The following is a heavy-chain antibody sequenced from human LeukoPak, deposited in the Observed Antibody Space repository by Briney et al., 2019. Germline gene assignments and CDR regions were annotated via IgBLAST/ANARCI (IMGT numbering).Heavy chain of an antibody. CDR3: ARKADYFDY. V-gene: IGHV3-11*06. D-gene: IGHD2-15*01. J-gene: IGHJ4*02. Sequence: GGSLRLSCAASGFTFSDYDMSWIRQAPGKGLEWVSYIGSSSSYTNYADSVKGRFAISRDNAKNSLYLQMNSLRAEDTAVYYCARKADYFDYWGQGTLVTVSS. CDR1: GFTFSDYD. CDR2: IGSSSSYT.